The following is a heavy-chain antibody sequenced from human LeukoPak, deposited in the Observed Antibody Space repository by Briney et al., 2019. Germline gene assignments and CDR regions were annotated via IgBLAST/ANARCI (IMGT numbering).Heavy chain of an antibody. CDR2: INPHNGGA. CDR1: EDSFTGYY. D-gene: IGHD4-17*01. CDR3: ARGGAGSAYYGWDFFRFDY. Sequence: ASVKVSCKASEDSFTGYYIHWVRQAPGQGPEWMGWINPHNGGANYADRLQGRVTMTRDTSIGTAYMELSRLRSDDTAVYYCARGGAGSAYYGWDFFRFDYWGQGTLVTVSS. V-gene: IGHV1-2*02. J-gene: IGHJ4*02.